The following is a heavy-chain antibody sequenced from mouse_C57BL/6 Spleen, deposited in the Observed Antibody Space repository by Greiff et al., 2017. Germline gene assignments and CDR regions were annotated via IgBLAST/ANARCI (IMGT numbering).Heavy chain of an antibody. CDR1: GFNFTDYY. J-gene: IGHJ4*01. CDR2: IDPENGGT. Sequence: VQLQQSGAELVRPGASVKLSCTASGFNFTDYYMHWVKQRPGQGLEWIGWIDPENGGTEYASKFPGKATITADTSSNTAYLQLSSLTTEDTAVYYCATGGDYAMDYWGQGTSVTVSS. CDR3: ATGGDYAMDY. V-gene: IGHV14-4*01.